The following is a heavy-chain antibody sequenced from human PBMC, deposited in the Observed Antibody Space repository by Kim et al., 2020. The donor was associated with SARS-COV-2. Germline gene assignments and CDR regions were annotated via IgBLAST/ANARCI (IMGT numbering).Heavy chain of an antibody. Sequence: DSVKGRFTTSRDNAQNSLDLQMNSLGPEDTALYYCAKDIIRDWNTGFDYWGQGTLVTVSS. V-gene: IGHV3-9*01. J-gene: IGHJ4*02. D-gene: IGHD1-1*01. CDR3: AKDIIRDWNTGFDY.